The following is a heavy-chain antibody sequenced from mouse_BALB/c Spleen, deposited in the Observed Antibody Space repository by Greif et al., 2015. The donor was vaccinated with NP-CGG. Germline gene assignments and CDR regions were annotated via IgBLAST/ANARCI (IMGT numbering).Heavy chain of an antibody. V-gene: IGHV1S81*02. CDR1: GYTFTSYW. Sequence: VQLQQSGAELVKPGASVKLSCKASGYTFTSYWMHWVKQRPGQGLEWIGEINPSNGRTNYNEKFKSKATLTVDKSSSTAYMQLSSLTSEDSAVYYCARHSSGYDYWGQGTTLTVSS. CDR3: ARHSSGYDY. J-gene: IGHJ2*01. D-gene: IGHD3-1*01. CDR2: INPSNGRT.